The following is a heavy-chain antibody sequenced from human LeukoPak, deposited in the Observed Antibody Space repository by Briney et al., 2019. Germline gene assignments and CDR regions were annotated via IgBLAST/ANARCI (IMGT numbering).Heavy chain of an antibody. J-gene: IGHJ4*02. CDR3: ARAYDPSWAAAAGTSPVDY. V-gene: IGHV6-1*01. CDR2: TYYRSKWYN. Sequence: SQTLSLTCAISGDSVSSNSAAWNWIRQSPSRGLEWLGRTYYRSKWYNDYAVSVKSRITINPDTSKNQFSLQLNSVTPEDTAVYYCARAYDPSWAAAAGTSPVDYWGQGTLVTVSS. D-gene: IGHD6-13*01. CDR1: GDSVSSNSAA.